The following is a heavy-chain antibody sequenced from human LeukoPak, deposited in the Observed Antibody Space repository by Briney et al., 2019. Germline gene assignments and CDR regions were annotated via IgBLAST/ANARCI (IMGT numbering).Heavy chain of an antibody. CDR3: ANDLWFGESPFDP. CDR1: GFSFSSYS. Sequence: GGSLRLSCAASGFSFSSYSMTWVRQAPGKGLGWVSSISSRSTYIYYADSVKGRFTISRDSAKSSLYLQMNSLRAEDTAIYYCANDLWFGESPFDPWGQGTLVTVSS. V-gene: IGHV3-21*01. CDR2: ISSRSTYI. J-gene: IGHJ5*02. D-gene: IGHD3-10*01.